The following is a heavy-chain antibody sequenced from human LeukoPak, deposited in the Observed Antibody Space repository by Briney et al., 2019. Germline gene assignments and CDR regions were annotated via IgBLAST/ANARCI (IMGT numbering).Heavy chain of an antibody. J-gene: IGHJ5*01. CDR2: IYYSGST. CDR1: GGSISSSSYY. Sequence: SETLSLTCTVSGGSISSSSYYWSWIRQPPGKGLEWIGYIYYSGSTNYNPSLKSRVTISVDTSKNQFSLKLSSVTAADTAVYYCAKLGGSGSRLGNWFDSWGQGTLVTVSS. CDR3: AKLGGSGSRLGNWFDS. D-gene: IGHD3-10*01. V-gene: IGHV4-61*05.